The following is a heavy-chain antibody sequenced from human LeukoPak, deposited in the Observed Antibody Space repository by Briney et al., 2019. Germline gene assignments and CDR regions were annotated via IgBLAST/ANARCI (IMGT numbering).Heavy chain of an antibody. V-gene: IGHV3-48*04. CDR2: ISSGSTTI. D-gene: IGHD3-16*02. CDR1: GFTFSSYS. CDR3: AREYVWGSSRYLDY. J-gene: IGHJ4*02. Sequence: GGSLRLSCAASGFTFSSYSINWVRQAPGKGLEWVSFISSGSTTIFYADSVKGRFTISRDNAKNSLHLQLNSLRAEDTAVYYGAREYVWGSSRYLDYWGQGTLVTVSS.